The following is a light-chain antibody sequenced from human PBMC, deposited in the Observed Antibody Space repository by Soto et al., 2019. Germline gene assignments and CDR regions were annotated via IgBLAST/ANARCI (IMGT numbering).Light chain of an antibody. Sequence: QSVLTQPASVSGSPGQSITISCTGTSSEVGSYNLVSWYQQHPGKAPKLMIYEVSKRPSGVSNRFSGSKSGNTASLTISGLQAEDEADYYCCSYAGSSTSYVFGTGTKLTVL. J-gene: IGLJ1*01. CDR2: EVS. CDR3: CSYAGSSTSYV. V-gene: IGLV2-23*02. CDR1: SSEVGSYNL.